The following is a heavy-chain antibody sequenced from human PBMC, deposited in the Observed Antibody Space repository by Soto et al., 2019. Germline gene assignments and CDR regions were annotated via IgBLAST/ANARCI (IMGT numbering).Heavy chain of an antibody. V-gene: IGHV1-69*13. CDR2: IIPIFGTA. CDR3: ATYLPAGWWGGRQNGMDL. CDR1: GGTFSSYA. Sequence: SSVKVSCKASGGTFSSYAISWVRQAPGQGLEWMGGIIPIFGTANYAQKFQGRVTITADESTSTAYMELSSLRSEDTAVYYCATYLPAGWWGGRQNGMDLWGQGTTVTVSS. J-gene: IGHJ6*02. D-gene: IGHD2-2*01.